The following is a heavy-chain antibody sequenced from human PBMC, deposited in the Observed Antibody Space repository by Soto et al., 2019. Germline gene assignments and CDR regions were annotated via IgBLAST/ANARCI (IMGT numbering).Heavy chain of an antibody. D-gene: IGHD3-9*01. V-gene: IGHV1-69*13. J-gene: IGHJ6*02. Sequence: SVNVSGKASGGTFSIYVISWVRQAPGQGLEWMGGIIPIFGTANYAQKFQGRVTITADESTSTAYMELSSLRSEDTAVYYCASYLTGYYIVATSSGMDVWGQGTTVTVSS. CDR2: IIPIFGTA. CDR3: ASYLTGYYIVATSSGMDV. CDR1: GGTFSIYV.